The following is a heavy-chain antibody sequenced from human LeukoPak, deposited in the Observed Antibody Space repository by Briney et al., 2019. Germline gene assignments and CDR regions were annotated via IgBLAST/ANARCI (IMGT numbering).Heavy chain of an antibody. D-gene: IGHD3-10*01. CDR2: IYYSGST. J-gene: IGHJ5*02. CDR3: ARGFPRLLWFGELFSNWFDP. V-gene: IGHV4-39*01. Sequence: SETLSLTCTVSGGSISSTTYYWDWIRQPPGKGLEWIGTIYYSGSTYYNPSLKSRVTISVDTSKNQFSLKLSSVTAADTAVYYCARGFPRLLWFGELFSNWFDPWGQGTLVTVSS. CDR1: GGSISSTTYY.